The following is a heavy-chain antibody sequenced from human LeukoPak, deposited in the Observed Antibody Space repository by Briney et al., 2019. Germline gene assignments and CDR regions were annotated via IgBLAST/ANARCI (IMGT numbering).Heavy chain of an antibody. V-gene: IGHV1-46*01. CDR1: GYTFTSYY. CDR2: INPSGGST. D-gene: IGHD6-19*01. Sequence: ASVKVSCKASGYTFTSYYMHWVRQAPGQGLEWMGIINPSGGSTSYAQKFQGRVTMTRDTSTSTVYMELSSLRSEDTAVYYCARIASAVAGIYAKYFPPWGQGPRVPVS. J-gene: IGHJ1*01. CDR3: ARIASAVAGIYAKYFPP.